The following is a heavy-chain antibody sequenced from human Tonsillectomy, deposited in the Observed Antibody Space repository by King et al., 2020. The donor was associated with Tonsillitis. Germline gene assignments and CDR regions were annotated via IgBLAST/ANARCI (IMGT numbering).Heavy chain of an antibody. D-gene: IGHD2-8*01. CDR3: AKDIGVVLMVYANAFDI. CDR1: GFTFDDYA. Sequence: VQLVESGGGLVQPGRSLRLSCAASGFTFDDYAMHWVRQAPGKGLEWVSGISWNSGSIGYADSVKGRFTISRDNAKNSLYLQMNSLRAEDTALYYCAKDIGVVLMVYANAFDIWGQGTVVTVSS. J-gene: IGHJ3*02. CDR2: ISWNSGSI. V-gene: IGHV3-9*01.